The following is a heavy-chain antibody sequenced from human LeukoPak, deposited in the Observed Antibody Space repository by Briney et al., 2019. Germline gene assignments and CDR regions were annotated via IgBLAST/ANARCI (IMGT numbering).Heavy chain of an antibody. Sequence: SGPTLVNPTQTLTLTCTFSGFSLNTSGMSVGWIRQPPGKALEWLALIYWDDDKRYSPSLKSRLIITKDTSKNQVVLTMTNMDPVDTGTYYCAHGVAAAVAFVWGQGTLVTVSS. CDR3: AHGVAAAVAFV. D-gene: IGHD6-13*01. J-gene: IGHJ4*02. V-gene: IGHV2-5*02. CDR1: GFSLNTSGMS. CDR2: IYWDDDK.